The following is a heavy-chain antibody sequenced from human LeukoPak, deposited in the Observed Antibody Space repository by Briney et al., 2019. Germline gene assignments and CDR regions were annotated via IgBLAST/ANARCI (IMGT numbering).Heavy chain of an antibody. Sequence: GGSLRLSCAASGFTFSSYAMSWVRQAPGKGLEWVSYISRLSSTIYSADSVKGRFTISRDNAKNSLFLQMNSLRAEDTAVYYCARHRDSSGTDYWGQGTLVTVSS. J-gene: IGHJ4*02. D-gene: IGHD3-22*01. V-gene: IGHV3-48*01. CDR2: ISRLSSTI. CDR1: GFTFSSYA. CDR3: ARHRDSSGTDY.